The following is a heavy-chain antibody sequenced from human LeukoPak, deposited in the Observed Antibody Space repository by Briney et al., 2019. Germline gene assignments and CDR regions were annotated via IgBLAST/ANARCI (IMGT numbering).Heavy chain of an antibody. D-gene: IGHD3-22*01. CDR2: IYYRGST. V-gene: IGHV4-59*01. CDR1: GGSISSYY. Sequence: KTSETLSLTCTVSGGSISSYYWSWIRQPPGKGLEWIGYIYYRGSTNYNPSLKSRVTISVDTSKNQFTLKLSSVTAADTAVYYCARMYYYDSSGFDPWGQGTLVTVSS. J-gene: IGHJ5*02. CDR3: ARMYYYDSSGFDP.